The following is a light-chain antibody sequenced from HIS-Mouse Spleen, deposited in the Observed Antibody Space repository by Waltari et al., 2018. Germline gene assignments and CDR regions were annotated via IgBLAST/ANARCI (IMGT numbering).Light chain of an antibody. CDR1: ALPKQY. V-gene: IGLV3-25*03. CDR3: QSADSSGTYPV. Sequence: SYELTQPPSVSVSPGQTARITCSGDALPKQYAYWYQQKPGQAPVLVIYKDSERPSGIPARFAGSSSGTTVTLTISGVQAEDEADYYCQSADSSGTYPVFGGGTKLTVL. CDR2: KDS. J-gene: IGLJ2*01.